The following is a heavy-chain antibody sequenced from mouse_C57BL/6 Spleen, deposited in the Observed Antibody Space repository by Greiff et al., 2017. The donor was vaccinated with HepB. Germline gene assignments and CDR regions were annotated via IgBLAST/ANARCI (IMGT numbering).Heavy chain of an antibody. CDR3: ARYYFDY. Sequence: VQLQQSGAELVRPGASVKLSCKASGYTFTDYYINWVKQRPGQGLEWIARIYPGSGNTYYNEKFKGKAKLTAEKSSSTAYMQLSSLTSEDSAVYFCARYYFDYWGQGTTLTVSS. V-gene: IGHV1-76*01. CDR1: GYTFTDYY. CDR2: IYPGSGNT. J-gene: IGHJ2*01.